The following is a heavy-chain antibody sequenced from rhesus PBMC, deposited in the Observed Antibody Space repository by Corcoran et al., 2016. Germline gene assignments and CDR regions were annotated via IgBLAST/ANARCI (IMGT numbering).Heavy chain of an antibody. CDR1: GGSISSNY. Sequence: QVQLQQWGEGLVKPSETLSLTCAVYGGSISSNYWSWIRQPPGKGLDWIGRLRSVGSTNYNPSLTIRVTIAIDTSKNQCSLVLSSVTAADTAVYDCARMEYCTGSGCYMGNRTGTFDYWGQGVLVTVSS. V-gene: IGHV4-160*01. CDR2: LRSVGST. J-gene: IGHJ4*01. D-gene: IGHD2-21*01. CDR3: ARMEYCTGSGCYMGNRTGTFDY.